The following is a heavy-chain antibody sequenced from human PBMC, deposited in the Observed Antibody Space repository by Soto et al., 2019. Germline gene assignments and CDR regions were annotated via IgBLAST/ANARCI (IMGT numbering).Heavy chain of an antibody. V-gene: IGHV4-39*07. CDR1: GGSISRSSYY. J-gene: IGHJ4*02. D-gene: IGHD4-17*01. Sequence: SETLSLTCTGSGGSISRSSYYWGWIRQPPGKGLEWIGSIYYSGSTYYNPSLKSRVTISVDTSKNQFSLKLSSVTAADTAVYYCARAYGYYFDYWGQGTLVTVS. CDR3: ARAYGYYFDY. CDR2: IYYSGST.